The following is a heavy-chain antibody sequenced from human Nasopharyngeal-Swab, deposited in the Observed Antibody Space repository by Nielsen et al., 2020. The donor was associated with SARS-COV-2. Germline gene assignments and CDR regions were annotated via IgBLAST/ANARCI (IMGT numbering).Heavy chain of an antibody. D-gene: IGHD2-8*01. CDR2: ISGSGGST. V-gene: IGHV3-23*01. CDR3: ANTYVVMVTGGGY. J-gene: IGHJ4*02. CDR1: GFTFSSYA. Sequence: GGSLRPSGVAPGFTFSSYALSRVRKAPGKGLEWVSAISGSGGSTYYADSVKGRFTISRDKSKNKLYLQMNSLRAEDTAVYYCANTYVVMVTGGGYWGQGSLVTVSS.